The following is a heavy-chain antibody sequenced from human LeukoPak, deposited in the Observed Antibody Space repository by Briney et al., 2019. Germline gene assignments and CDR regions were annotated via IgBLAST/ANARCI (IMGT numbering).Heavy chain of an antibody. CDR1: GFTFSSYG. V-gene: IGHV3-33*01. Sequence: GGSLRLSCAASGFTFSSYGMHWVRQAPGKGLEWVAVIWYDGSNKYYADSVKGRFTTSRDNSKNTLYLQMNSLRAEDTAVYYCARTRQPTVTTTIPDYWGQGTLVTVSS. J-gene: IGHJ4*02. CDR3: ARTRQPTVTTTIPDY. D-gene: IGHD4-17*01. CDR2: IWYDGSNK.